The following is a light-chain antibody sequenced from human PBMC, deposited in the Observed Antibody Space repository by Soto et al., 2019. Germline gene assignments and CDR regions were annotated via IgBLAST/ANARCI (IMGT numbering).Light chain of an antibody. CDR1: SGHSSYA. Sequence: SASASLGASVKLTCTLSSGHSSYAIAWHQQQPEKGPRYLMKLNSDGSHSKGDGIPDRFSGSSSGAERYLTISSLQSEDEADYYCQTWGTGIEVFGGGTKPPS. CDR2: LNSDGSH. J-gene: IGLJ2*01. CDR3: QTWGTGIEV. V-gene: IGLV4-69*01.